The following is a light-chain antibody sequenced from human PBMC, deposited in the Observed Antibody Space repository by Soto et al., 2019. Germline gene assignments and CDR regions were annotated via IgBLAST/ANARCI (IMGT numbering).Light chain of an antibody. J-gene: IGKJ4*01. CDR3: HQRDNWPLT. V-gene: IGKV3-11*01. Sequence: ENVLTQSPATLSLSPGERATLSCRASQSVSSYLAWYPQKPGQAPRLLIYDASDRASGIPARFSGSGSGTDFTLTISSLEPEDFAVDYCHQRDNWPLTFGGGTKVEIK. CDR1: QSVSSY. CDR2: DAS.